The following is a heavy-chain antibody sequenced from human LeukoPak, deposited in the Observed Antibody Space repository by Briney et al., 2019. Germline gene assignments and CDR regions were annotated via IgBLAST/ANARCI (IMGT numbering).Heavy chain of an antibody. J-gene: IGHJ3*02. CDR2: ISGSGGGT. CDR1: GFSFSTYA. CDR3: AKLASYQGSGRGAFDI. V-gene: IGHV3-23*01. Sequence: GGSLRLSCAASGFSFSTYAMSWVRQAPGKGLEWVSTISGSGGGTYYPDSVKGRLTISRDNSKNTLYLQMNSLRDEDTAVYYSAKLASYQGSGRGAFDIWGQGTMVTVAS. D-gene: IGHD3-10*01.